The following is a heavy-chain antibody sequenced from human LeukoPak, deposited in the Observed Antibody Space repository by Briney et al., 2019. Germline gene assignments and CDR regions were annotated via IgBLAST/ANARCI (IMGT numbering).Heavy chain of an antibody. CDR3: ARAGGGYNLDY. D-gene: IGHD5-24*01. Sequence: SETLSLTCTVSGGSISSHDYYWSWIRQPPGKGLEWIGYIYYSGSTYYNPSLKSRVTMSQDTSKNQFSLKLSSVTAADTAVYYCARAGGGYNLDYWGQGTLVTVSS. V-gene: IGHV4-30-4*02. CDR1: GGSISSHDYY. CDR2: IYYSGST. J-gene: IGHJ4*02.